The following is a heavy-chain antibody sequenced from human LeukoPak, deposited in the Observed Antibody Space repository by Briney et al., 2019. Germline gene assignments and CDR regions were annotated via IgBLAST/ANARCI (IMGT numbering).Heavy chain of an antibody. J-gene: IGHJ3*02. CDR3: AKAVYTAMVVDAFDI. CDR1: GFTFDDYA. D-gene: IGHD5-18*01. V-gene: IGHV3-9*01. CDR2: ISWNSGSI. Sequence: GGSLRLSCAASGFTFDDYAMHWVRQAPGKGLEWVSGISWNSGSIGYADSVKGRFTISRDNAKNSLYLQMNSLRAEDTALYYCAKAVYTAMVVDAFDIWGQGTMVTVSS.